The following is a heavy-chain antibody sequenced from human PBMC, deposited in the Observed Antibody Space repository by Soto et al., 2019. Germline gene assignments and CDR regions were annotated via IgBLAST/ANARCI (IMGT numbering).Heavy chain of an antibody. CDR3: ARSGLARSGWLMDEN. Sequence: SETLSLTCAAYGGTFSGYYWSWIRQPPGKGLEWIGEINHRGSTNYNPSLKSRVTMSVDTSKNQFSLNLSSVTAADTAVYYCARSGLARSGWLMDENWGQGTPVTVSS. J-gene: IGHJ4*02. CDR2: INHRGST. CDR1: GGTFSGYY. V-gene: IGHV4-34*01. D-gene: IGHD6-19*01.